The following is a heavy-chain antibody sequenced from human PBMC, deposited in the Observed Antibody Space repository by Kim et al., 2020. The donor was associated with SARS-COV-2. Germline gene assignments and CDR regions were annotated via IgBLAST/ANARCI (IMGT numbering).Heavy chain of an antibody. CDR3: AKAMTVVTPTFDY. Sequence: YVDPATARFAISRDNSKNTLFLQMNSLRAEDTAVYYCAKAMTVVTPTFDYWGQGTLVTVSS. V-gene: IGHV3-30*02. J-gene: IGHJ4*02. D-gene: IGHD2-21*02.